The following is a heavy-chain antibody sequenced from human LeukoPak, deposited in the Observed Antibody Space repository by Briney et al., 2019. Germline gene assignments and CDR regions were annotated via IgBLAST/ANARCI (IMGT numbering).Heavy chain of an antibody. CDR3: ARTLYYFDY. CDR1: GFTFSSYG. V-gene: IGHV3-33*01. Sequence: GRSLRLSCAASGFTFSSYGMHWVRQAPGKGLEWVALIWYDGSNKYYGDSVKGRFTISRDNSKNTLYLQMNSLRSEDTAVYFCARTLYYFDYWGQGTLVTVSS. J-gene: IGHJ4*02. CDR2: IWYDGSNK.